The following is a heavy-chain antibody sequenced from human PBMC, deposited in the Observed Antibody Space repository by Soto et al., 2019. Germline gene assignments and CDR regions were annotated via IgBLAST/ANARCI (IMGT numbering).Heavy chain of an antibody. CDR3: ARGAKDIVLVVAGGAGDYFDY. D-gene: IGHD2-15*01. CDR2: IIPIFGTA. CDR1: GGTFSSYA. V-gene: IGHV1-69*01. J-gene: IGHJ4*02. Sequence: QVQLVQSGAEVKKPGSSVKVSCKASGGTFSSYAISWVRQAPGQGLEWMGGIIPIFGTANYAQKFQGRGMFTAEEYTSTAYMELSSMRSEDTAVYYCARGAKDIVLVVAGGAGDYFDYWGQGTLVTVSS.